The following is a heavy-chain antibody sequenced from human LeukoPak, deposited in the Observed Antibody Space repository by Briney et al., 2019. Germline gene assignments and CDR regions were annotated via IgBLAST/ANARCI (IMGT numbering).Heavy chain of an antibody. V-gene: IGHV3-30*02. Sequence: GGSLRLSCAASGFTFSSYGMHWVRQAPGKGLEWVAFIRYDGSNKYYADSVKGRFTISRDNAKNPLYLQMNSLRADDTAVYYCAHLGGMVIQNWGQGTLVTVSS. J-gene: IGHJ1*01. CDR1: GFTFSSYG. D-gene: IGHD3-16*01. CDR3: AHLGGMVIQN. CDR2: IRYDGSNK.